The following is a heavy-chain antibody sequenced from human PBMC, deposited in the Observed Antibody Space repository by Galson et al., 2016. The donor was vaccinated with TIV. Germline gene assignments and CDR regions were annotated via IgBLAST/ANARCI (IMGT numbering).Heavy chain of an antibody. D-gene: IGHD3-22*01. J-gene: IGHJ6*02. CDR1: GDPFSSGSFY. CDR2: IYTSGST. Sequence: TLSLTCTVSGDPFSSGSFYWSWIRQPAGKGLEWIGRIYTSGSTKYNPSLKSRVSISKDTSKKQFSLKLHSVTAADTAVYYCASEGDYYYDNRAGGYYGGGMDVWGQGTTVTVSS. CDR3: ASEGDYYYDNRAGGYYGGGMDV. V-gene: IGHV4-61*02.